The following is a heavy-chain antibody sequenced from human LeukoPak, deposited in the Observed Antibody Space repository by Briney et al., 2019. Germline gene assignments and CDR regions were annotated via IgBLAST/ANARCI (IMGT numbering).Heavy chain of an antibody. J-gene: IGHJ6*03. Sequence: PGGSLRLSCAASGFTVSSNYMSWVRQAPGKGLEWVSIIYSGGSTFYADSVKGRFTISRDNSKNTLYLQMNSLRVEDTAVYYCAKALGRRSAIKGDYYFYMDVWGKGTTVTVSS. D-gene: IGHD5-24*01. CDR1: GFTVSSNY. V-gene: IGHV3-53*01. CDR3: AKALGRRSAIKGDYYFYMDV. CDR2: IYSGGST.